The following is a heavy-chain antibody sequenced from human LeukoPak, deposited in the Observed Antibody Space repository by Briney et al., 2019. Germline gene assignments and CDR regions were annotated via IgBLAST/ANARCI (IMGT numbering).Heavy chain of an antibody. Sequence: PSETLSLTCTVSGGSISMSSYYWGWVRQPPGKGLEWIGSIYYSGSTYYNPSLKSRVTISVDTSKNQFSLKVSSVTAADTAVYYCARVVEIYQGSQSIFFWDIWGQGTMVTVSS. CDR3: ARVVEIYQGSQSIFFWDI. CDR2: IYYSGST. D-gene: IGHD3-3*01. CDR1: GGSISMSSYY. V-gene: IGHV4-39*07. J-gene: IGHJ3*02.